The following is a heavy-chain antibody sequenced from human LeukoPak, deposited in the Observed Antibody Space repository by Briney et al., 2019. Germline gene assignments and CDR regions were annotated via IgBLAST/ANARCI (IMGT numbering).Heavy chain of an antibody. CDR1: GYTFTSYG. D-gene: IGHD2-2*01. J-gene: IGHJ6*03. CDR3: ARGPIIDIVVIPAAADYYHMDV. V-gene: IGHV1-18*01. CDR2: ISAYNGNT. Sequence: GASVKVSCKASGYTFTSYGISWVRQAPGQGLEWMGWISAYNGNTNYAQELQGRVTMTTDSSTSTAYMELRSLRSDDTAVYYCARGPIIDIVVIPAAADYYHMDVWGKGTTVTVSS.